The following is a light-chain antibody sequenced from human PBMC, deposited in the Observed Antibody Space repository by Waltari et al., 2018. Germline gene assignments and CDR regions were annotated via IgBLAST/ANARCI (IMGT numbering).Light chain of an antibody. CDR2: DVS. CDR3: SSYTTSTTVV. CDR1: SSDVGGYNY. J-gene: IGLJ2*01. V-gene: IGLV2-14*03. Sequence: QSALTQPASVSGSPGQSITISCTGTSSDVGGYNYVSWFQQYPGKAPTLMIYDVSNRPSGVSKRFSGSKSGNTASLTISGLQAEDEADYYCSSYTTSTTVVFGGGTKLTVL.